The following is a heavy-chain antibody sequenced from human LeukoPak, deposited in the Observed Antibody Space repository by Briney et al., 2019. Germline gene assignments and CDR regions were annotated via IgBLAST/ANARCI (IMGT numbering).Heavy chain of an antibody. CDR3: AHISSSWPDY. J-gene: IGHJ4*02. D-gene: IGHD6-13*01. CDR2: IGSDDRT. Sequence: GGSLRLTCAASGFSFRGYAISWVRQAPGKGLEWVSGIGSDDRTHYAESVKGRFAISRGMDESTLFLQMNSLRAEDTAVYYCAHISSSWPDYWGQGTLVTVSS. V-gene: IGHV3-23*01. CDR1: GFSFRGYA.